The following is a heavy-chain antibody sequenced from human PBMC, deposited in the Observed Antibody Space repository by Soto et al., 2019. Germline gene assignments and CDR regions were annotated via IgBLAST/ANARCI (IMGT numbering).Heavy chain of an antibody. CDR2: IYYSGST. D-gene: IGHD4-17*01. J-gene: IGHJ6*03. CDR1: GGSISSGGYY. CDR3: TTVTYYYYYMDV. V-gene: IGHV4-31*03. Sequence: SETLSLTCTVSGGSISSGGYYWSWIRQRPGKGLEWIGYIYYSGSTYYNPSLKSRVTISVDTSKNQFSLKLSSVTAADTAVYYCTTVTYYYYYMDVWGKGTTVTVSS.